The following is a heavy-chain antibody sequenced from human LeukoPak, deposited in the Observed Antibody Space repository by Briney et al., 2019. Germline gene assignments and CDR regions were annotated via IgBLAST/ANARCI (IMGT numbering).Heavy chain of an antibody. V-gene: IGHV3-23*01. CDR2: ISGSAGET. J-gene: IGHJ4*02. CDR3: ARAGGSSSWYGFDY. CDR1: GFTFSSNA. D-gene: IGHD6-13*01. Sequence: GGSLRLSCAASGFTFSSNAMNWVRQAPGKGLEWVSTISGSAGETYYADSLKGRFTISRDNSKNTLYLQMNSLRTEDTAVYYCARAGGSSSWYGFDYWGQGTLVTVSS.